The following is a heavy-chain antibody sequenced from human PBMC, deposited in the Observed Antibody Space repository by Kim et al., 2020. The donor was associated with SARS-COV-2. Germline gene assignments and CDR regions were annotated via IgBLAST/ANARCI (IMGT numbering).Heavy chain of an antibody. D-gene: IGHD3-22*01. CDR1: GFTFTNFA. J-gene: IGHJ4*02. Sequence: GGSLRLSCAVSGFTFTNFAMSWVRRAPGKGLEWVSAISESGDTTYYADSVKGRFTISRDNSKNTLYLQMNSLRGEDTAVYYCAIRGADPYFYEPRGPFDYWGQGTVVSVSS. V-gene: IGHV3-23*01. CDR2: ISESGDTT. CDR3: AIRGADPYFYEPRGPFDY.